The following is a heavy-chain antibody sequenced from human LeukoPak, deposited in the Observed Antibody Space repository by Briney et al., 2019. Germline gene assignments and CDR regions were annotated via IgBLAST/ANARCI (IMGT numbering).Heavy chain of an antibody. V-gene: IGHV4-39*07. J-gene: IGHJ4*02. Sequence: PSETLSLTCTVSGGSISSSSYYWGWIRQPPGKGLEWIGSIYYSGSTYYNPSLKSRVTISVDTSKNQFSLNLSSVTAADTAVYYCARERRYGDYDYWGQGTLVTVSS. D-gene: IGHD4-17*01. CDR2: IYYSGST. CDR1: GGSISSSSYY. CDR3: ARERRYGDYDY.